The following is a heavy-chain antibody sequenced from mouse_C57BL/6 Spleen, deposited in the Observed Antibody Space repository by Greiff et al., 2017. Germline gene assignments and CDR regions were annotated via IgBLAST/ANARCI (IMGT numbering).Heavy chain of an antibody. D-gene: IGHD3-3*01. CDR1: EYEFPSHD. CDR3: ARQHGTYGYFDV. CDR2: INSDGGST. Sequence: EVKLMESGGGLVQPGESLKLSCESNEYEFPSHDMSWVRKTPEKRLELVAAINSDGGSTYYPDTMERRFIISRDNTKKTLYLQMSSLRSEDTALYYGARQHGTYGYFDVWGTGTTVTVSS. V-gene: IGHV5-2*01. J-gene: IGHJ1*03.